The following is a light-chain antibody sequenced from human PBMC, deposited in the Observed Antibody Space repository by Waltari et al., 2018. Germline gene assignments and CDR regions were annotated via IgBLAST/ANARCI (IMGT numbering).Light chain of an antibody. J-gene: IGLJ2*01. CDR3: HSRDSSGVGGS. V-gene: IGLV3-19*01. Sequence: SSELTQAPAVSVAMGQTVTITCQGNSLSSYYASWYQQRPGQAPMLVMYDKNNRPSGVPARFSGSNSDNTASLTITGAQAEDEASYYCHSRDSSGVGGSFGGGTKLTVL. CDR1: SLSSYY. CDR2: DKN.